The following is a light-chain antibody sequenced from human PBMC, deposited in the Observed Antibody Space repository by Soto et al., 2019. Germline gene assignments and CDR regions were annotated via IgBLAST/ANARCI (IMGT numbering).Light chain of an antibody. V-gene: IGLV2-23*01. CDR3: CSYAGGTSVV. J-gene: IGLJ2*01. Sequence: QSALTQPASVSGSPGQSITISCTGTSSDVGRYKLVSWYQQHPGKAPKLMIYEDIERPSGVSNRFSASKSGNTASLTISGLLTEDEADYYCCSYAGGTSVVFGGGTKRTVL. CDR2: EDI. CDR1: SSDVGRYKL.